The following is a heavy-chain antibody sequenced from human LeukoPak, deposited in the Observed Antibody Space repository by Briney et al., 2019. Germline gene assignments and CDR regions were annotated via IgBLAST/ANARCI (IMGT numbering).Heavy chain of an antibody. CDR1: GFTVSSKY. V-gene: IGHV3-33*01. J-gene: IGHJ4*02. Sequence: TGGSVRLSGAASGFTVSSKYMRWLRQAPGKGLVGVAIIWYDGSNKYYAVSVKGRFTISRDNYKNTLYLKMNSLRAEDTAVYYCARDDSGAQYNFDYWGQGTLVTVSS. CDR3: ARDDSGAQYNFDY. CDR2: IWYDGSNK. D-gene: IGHD3-22*01.